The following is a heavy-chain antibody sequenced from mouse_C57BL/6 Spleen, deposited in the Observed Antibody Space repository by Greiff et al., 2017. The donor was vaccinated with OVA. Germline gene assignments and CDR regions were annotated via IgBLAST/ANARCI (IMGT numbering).Heavy chain of an antibody. D-gene: IGHD2-4*01. Sequence: QVHVKQSGAELVRPGTSVKVSCKASGYAFTNYLIEWVKQRPGQGLEWIGVINPGSGGTNYNEKFKGKATLTADKSSSTAYMQLSSLTSEDSAVYFCARRGNNDYDEELENYFDYWGQGTTLTVSS. CDR2: INPGSGGT. J-gene: IGHJ2*01. CDR1: GYAFTNYL. CDR3: ARRGNNDYDEELENYFDY. V-gene: IGHV1-54*01.